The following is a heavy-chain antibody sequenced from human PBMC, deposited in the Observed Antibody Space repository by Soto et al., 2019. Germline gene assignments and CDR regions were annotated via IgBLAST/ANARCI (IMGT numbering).Heavy chain of an antibody. D-gene: IGHD3-3*01. J-gene: IGHJ4*02. Sequence: SETLSLTCAVYGGSFSGYYWSWIRQPPGKGLEWIGEINHSGSTNYNPSLKSRVTISVDTSKNQFSLKLSSVTAADTAVYYCARGCRVFWSGYSPYYFDYWGQGTLVTVSS. CDR2: INHSGST. CDR1: GGSFSGYY. V-gene: IGHV4-34*01. CDR3: ARGCRVFWSGYSPYYFDY.